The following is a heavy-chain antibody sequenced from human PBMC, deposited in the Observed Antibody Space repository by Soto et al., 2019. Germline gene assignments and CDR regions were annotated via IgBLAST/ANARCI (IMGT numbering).Heavy chain of an antibody. D-gene: IGHD3-3*01. CDR3: ARSYYDFWSGSDSGYFDY. CDR2: IYHSGST. Sequence: PSETLSLTCAVSGGSISSSNWWSWVRQPPGEGLEWIGEIYHSGSTNYNPSLKSRVTISVDKSKNQFSLKLSSVTAADTAVYYCARSYYDFWSGSDSGYFDYWGQGTLVTVSS. V-gene: IGHV4-4*02. CDR1: GGSISSSNW. J-gene: IGHJ4*02.